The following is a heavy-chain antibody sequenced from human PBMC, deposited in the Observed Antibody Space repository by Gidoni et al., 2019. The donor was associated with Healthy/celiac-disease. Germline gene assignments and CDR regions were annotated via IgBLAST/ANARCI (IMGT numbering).Heavy chain of an antibody. CDR3: ARVVGGYYYYYGMDV. J-gene: IGHJ6*02. CDR2: INRDGSST. Sequence: GESGGGLVQPGGSLRLSCAASGFTFSSSWMHWVRQAPGKGLVWVSRINRDGSSTSYADSVKGRFTISRDNAKNTLYLQMNSLRAEDTAVYYCARVVGGYYYYYGMDVWGQGTTVTVSS. V-gene: IGHV3-74*01. D-gene: IGHD2-15*01. CDR1: GFTFSSSW.